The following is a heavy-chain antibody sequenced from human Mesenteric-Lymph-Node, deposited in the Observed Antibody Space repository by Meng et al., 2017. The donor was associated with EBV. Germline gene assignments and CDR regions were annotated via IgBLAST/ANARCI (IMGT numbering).Heavy chain of an antibody. CDR3: ARQVGNYVGFDF. CDR1: GFSLFTTGVR. V-gene: IGHV2-5*02. D-gene: IGHD1-7*01. Sequence: QLTLKDSGPTVVKATQTLTLTCSFSGFSLFTTGVRVGWIRQPPGKALECLALTSWDDDERYSPSLKSRLTITKDTSRNQVVLTLTNMDPVDTGTYYCARQVGNYVGFDFWGPGTPVTVSS. CDR2: TSWDDDE. J-gene: IGHJ4*02.